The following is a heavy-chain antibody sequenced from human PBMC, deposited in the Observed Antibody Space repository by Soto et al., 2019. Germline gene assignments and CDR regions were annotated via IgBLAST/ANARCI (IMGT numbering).Heavy chain of an antibody. Sequence: QVQVEQSGAEVKKPGASVKVSCKTSGYTFSDYYMHWVRQAPGQGREWMGWIKPNSGNTDYSQKFRGRVTMTRETSITTAYMELTSLRSDDTAIYYCARELRGYSNWFDPWGQGTRVTVS. V-gene: IGHV1-2*02. CDR2: IKPNSGNT. CDR3: ARELRGYSNWFDP. D-gene: IGHD3-22*01. J-gene: IGHJ5*02. CDR1: GYTFSDYY.